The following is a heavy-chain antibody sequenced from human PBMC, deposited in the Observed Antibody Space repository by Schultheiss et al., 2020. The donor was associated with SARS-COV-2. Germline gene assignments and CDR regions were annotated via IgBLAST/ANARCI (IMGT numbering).Heavy chain of an antibody. V-gene: IGHV3-13*05. Sequence: GGSLRLSCAASGFTFSSYDMHWVRQATGKGLEWVSAIGTAGDPYYPGSVKGRFTISRDNSKNTVYLQVNGLRAEDTAIYYCAKSFLAYNWYDYYFDHWGQGTPVTVSS. J-gene: IGHJ4*02. CDR2: IGTAGDP. D-gene: IGHD1-20*01. CDR3: AKSFLAYNWYDYYFDH. CDR1: GFTFSSYD.